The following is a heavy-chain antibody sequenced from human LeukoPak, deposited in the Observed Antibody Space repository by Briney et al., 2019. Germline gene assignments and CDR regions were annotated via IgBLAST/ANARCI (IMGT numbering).Heavy chain of an antibody. CDR1: GGSISNSSCH. CDR3: ARDRIVGVERPVDV. D-gene: IGHD1-26*01. V-gene: IGHV4-39*02. Sequence: PSETLSLACTVSGGSISNSSCHWGWIRQSPGKGLEWIGNIYYGGSTYYNPSLQSRVTISVDTSKNQFSLKLGSVTAADTAVYYCARDRIVGVERPVDVWGQGTTVTVSS. CDR2: IYYGGST. J-gene: IGHJ6*02.